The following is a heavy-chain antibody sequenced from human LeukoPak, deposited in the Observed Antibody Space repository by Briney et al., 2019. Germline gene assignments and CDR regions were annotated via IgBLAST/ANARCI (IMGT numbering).Heavy chain of an antibody. J-gene: IGHJ3*02. D-gene: IGHD1-26*01. V-gene: IGHV3-53*01. CDR3: ARAPYSGSYYGRAFDI. CDR1: GFTVSSNY. CDR2: IYSGGST. Sequence: TGGSLRLSCAASGFTVSSNYMSWVRQAPGKGLEWVSVIYSGGSTYYADSVKGRFTISRDNSKNTQYLQMNSLRAEDTAVYYCARAPYSGSYYGRAFDIWGQGTMVTVSS.